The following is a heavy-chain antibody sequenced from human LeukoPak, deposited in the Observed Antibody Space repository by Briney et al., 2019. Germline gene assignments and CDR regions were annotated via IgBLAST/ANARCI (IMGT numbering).Heavy chain of an antibody. CDR2: IYTSGST. CDR3: ARVDVAAAGYYFDY. D-gene: IGHD6-13*01. V-gene: IGHV4-4*07. J-gene: IGHJ4*02. Sequence: SETLSLTCTVSGGSITNYYWSWIRQPAGKGLEWIGRIYTSGSTNYNPSLKSRVTMSVDTSKNQFSLKLSSVTAADTAVYYCARVDVAAAGYYFDYWGQGTLVTVSS. CDR1: GGSITNYY.